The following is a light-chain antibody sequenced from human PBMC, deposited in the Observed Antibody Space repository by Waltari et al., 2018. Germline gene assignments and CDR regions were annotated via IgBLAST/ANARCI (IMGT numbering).Light chain of an antibody. V-gene: IGLV1-44*01. CDR1: TSNIGSNL. J-gene: IGLJ3*02. CDR3: AAWDDSLNGHWV. CDR2: RSD. Sequence: QSVLTQPPSASGTPGQRVTISRSGSTSNIGSNLVNWYQQLPGKAPKLLIYRSDQRPSGVPDRFSGSKSGTSAALAISGLQSEDEADYYCAAWDDSLNGHWVFGGGTKVTVL.